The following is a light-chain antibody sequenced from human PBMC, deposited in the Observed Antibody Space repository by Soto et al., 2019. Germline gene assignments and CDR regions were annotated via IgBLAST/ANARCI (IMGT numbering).Light chain of an antibody. CDR2: GVT. CDR1: SSDVGTYNY. V-gene: IGLV2-14*01. Sequence: QSALTQPASVSGSPGQSITISCTGTSSDVGTYNYVSWYQQHPGKAPKLIIYGVTNRLSGVSNRFSGSKSGNTASLTISGLQAEDEAGYYCSSYTSSAFVVFGGGTKLTVL. CDR3: SSYTSSAFVV. J-gene: IGLJ2*01.